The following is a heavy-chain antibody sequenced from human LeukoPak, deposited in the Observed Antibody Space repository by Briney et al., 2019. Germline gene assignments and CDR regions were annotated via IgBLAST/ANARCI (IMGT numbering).Heavy chain of an antibody. D-gene: IGHD6-13*01. CDR3: ARGPPRVKQQLPRGEYFQH. CDR2: IIPILGIA. Sequence: SVKVSCKASGGTFSSYAISWVRQAPGQGLEWMGRIIPILGIANYAQKSQGRVTITADKSTSTAYMELSSLRSEDTAVYYCARGPPRVKQQLPRGEYFQHWGQGTLVTVSS. V-gene: IGHV1-69*04. J-gene: IGHJ1*01. CDR1: GGTFSSYA.